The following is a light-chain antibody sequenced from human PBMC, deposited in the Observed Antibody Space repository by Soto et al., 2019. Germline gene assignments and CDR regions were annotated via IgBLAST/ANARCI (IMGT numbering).Light chain of an antibody. CDR2: GAS. CDR3: QQYGSSLP. Sequence: EFVLTQSPGTLSLSPGERATLSCRPSQSLSGTYLAWYQQKPGQAPRLLIYGASSRATGIPDRFSGSGSGPDFTLTISRLEPEDFAVYYCQQYGSSLPFGQGTK. J-gene: IGKJ1*01. CDR1: QSLSGTY. V-gene: IGKV3-20*01.